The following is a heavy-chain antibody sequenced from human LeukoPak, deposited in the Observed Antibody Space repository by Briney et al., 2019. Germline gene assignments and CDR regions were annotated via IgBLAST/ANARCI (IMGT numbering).Heavy chain of an antibody. CDR1: GFTFSSYA. D-gene: IGHD3-22*01. Sequence: PGGSLRLSCAASGFTFSSYAMSWVRQAPGKGLEWVSAISGSGGSTYYADSVKGRFTISRDNSKNTLYLQMNSLRAEDTAVYYCARDGDLNYYDSSGYYFWGQGTLVTVSS. J-gene: IGHJ4*02. CDR3: ARDGDLNYYDSSGYYF. V-gene: IGHV3-23*01. CDR2: ISGSGGST.